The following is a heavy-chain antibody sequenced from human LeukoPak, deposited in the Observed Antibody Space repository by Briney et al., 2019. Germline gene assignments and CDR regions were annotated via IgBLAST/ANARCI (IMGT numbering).Heavy chain of an antibody. D-gene: IGHD3-3*01. CDR1: GFTFSSYA. V-gene: IGHV3-23*01. CDR2: ISGSGGST. J-gene: IGHJ4*02. Sequence: GGSLRLSCAASGFTFSSYAMSWARQAPGKGLEWVSAISGSGGSTYYADSVKGQFTISRDNSKNTLYLQMNSLGAEDTAVYYCAKKQGYDFWSGYPDYWGQGTLVTVSS. CDR3: AKKQGYDFWSGYPDY.